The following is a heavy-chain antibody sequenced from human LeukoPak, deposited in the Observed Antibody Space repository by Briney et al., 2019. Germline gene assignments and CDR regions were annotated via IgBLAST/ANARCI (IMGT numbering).Heavy chain of an antibody. D-gene: IGHD3-9*01. CDR2: IKQDGSEK. CDR1: GFTFSSYW. Sequence: GGSLRLFCAASGFTFSSYWMNWVRQAPGKGLEWVANIKQDGSEKYYVDSVKGRFTISRDNPKKSLYLQMNSLRAEDTAVYYCARGFDYQSLWGQGTLVTVSS. CDR3: ARGFDYQSL. J-gene: IGHJ4*02. V-gene: IGHV3-7*01.